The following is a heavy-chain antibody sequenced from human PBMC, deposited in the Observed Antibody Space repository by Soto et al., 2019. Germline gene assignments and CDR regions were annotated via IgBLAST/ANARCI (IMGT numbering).Heavy chain of an antibody. D-gene: IGHD1-26*01. CDR1: GGTFSSYA. J-gene: IGHJ4*02. CDR2: IIPIFGTA. V-gene: IGHV1-69*05. Sequence: SVKVSCKASGGTFSSYAISWVRQAPGQGLEWMGGIIPIFGTANYAQKFQGRVTITRDTSASTAYMELSSLISEDTAVYYCARNAVGTYHFDYWGQGTLVTVSS. CDR3: ARNAVGTYHFDY.